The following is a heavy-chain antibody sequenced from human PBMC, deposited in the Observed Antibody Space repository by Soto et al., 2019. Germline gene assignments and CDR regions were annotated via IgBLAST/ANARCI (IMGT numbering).Heavy chain of an antibody. CDR1: GFTFSSYS. J-gene: IGHJ5*02. CDR3: ARGTFGSSSGSDP. Sequence: GGSLRLSCAASGFTFSSYSMNWVRQAPGKGLEWVSSISSSSSYIYYADSVKGRFTISRDNAKNSLYLQMNSLRAEDTAVYYCARGTFGSSSGSDPWGQGTLVTVSS. CDR2: ISSSSSYI. D-gene: IGHD6-19*01. V-gene: IGHV3-21*01.